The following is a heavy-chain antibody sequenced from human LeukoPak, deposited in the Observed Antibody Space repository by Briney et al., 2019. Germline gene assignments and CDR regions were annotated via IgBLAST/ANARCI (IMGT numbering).Heavy chain of an antibody. Sequence: SETLSLTCTVSGGSISSYYWSWIRQPAGKGLEWIGRIYTSGSTNYNPSLKSRVTMSVDTSKNQFSLKLSSVTAADTAVYFCARDKYYYDSSGSIRFDYWGQGTLVTVSS. D-gene: IGHD3-22*01. CDR1: GGSISSYY. CDR3: ARDKYYYDSSGSIRFDY. V-gene: IGHV4-4*07. CDR2: IYTSGST. J-gene: IGHJ4*02.